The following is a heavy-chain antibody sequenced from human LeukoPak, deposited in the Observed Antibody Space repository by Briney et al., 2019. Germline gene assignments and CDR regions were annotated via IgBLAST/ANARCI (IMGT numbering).Heavy chain of an antibody. CDR3: ARDYSYGYSLNWFDP. D-gene: IGHD5-18*01. CDR1: GFTFSSYA. J-gene: IGHJ5*02. Sequence: GGSLRLSCAASGFTFSSYAMHWVRQAPGKGLEWVAVISYDGSNKYYADSVKGRFTISRDNSKNTLYLQMNSLRAEDTAVYYCARDYSYGYSLNWFDPWGQGTLVTVSS. CDR2: ISYDGSNK. V-gene: IGHV3-30-3*01.